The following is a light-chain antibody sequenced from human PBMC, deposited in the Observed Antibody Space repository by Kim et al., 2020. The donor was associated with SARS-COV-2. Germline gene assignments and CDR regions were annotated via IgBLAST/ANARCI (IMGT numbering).Light chain of an antibody. J-gene: IGLJ3*02. CDR2: KAS. Sequence: SYELTQPPSVSVSPGQTARITCPGDALPKQYAYWYQQKPGQAPVLVLYKASERPSGIPERFSGSSSGTTVTLTISGVQAEDEADYYCQSADSSGTWVFGG. CDR1: ALPKQY. V-gene: IGLV3-25*03. CDR3: QSADSSGTWV.